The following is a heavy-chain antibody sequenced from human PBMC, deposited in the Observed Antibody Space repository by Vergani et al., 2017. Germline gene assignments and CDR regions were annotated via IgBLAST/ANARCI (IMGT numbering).Heavy chain of an antibody. D-gene: IGHD4-17*01. CDR2: IGYDGRIK. CDR1: GFTFSSYA. Sequence: VQLLESGGNLIQPGGSLRLSCGASGFTFSSYAMTWVRLAPGKGLQWVAFIGYDGRIKYNVDSVKGRFTISRDTSKKTLSLQMRSLRADDTAVYYCAKDGRENSDYGYFDYWGQGTLVTVSS. V-gene: IGHV3-30*02. J-gene: IGHJ4*02. CDR3: AKDGRENSDYGYFDY.